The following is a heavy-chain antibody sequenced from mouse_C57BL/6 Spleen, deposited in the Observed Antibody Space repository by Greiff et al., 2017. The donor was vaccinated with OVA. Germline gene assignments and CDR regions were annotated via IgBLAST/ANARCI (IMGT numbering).Heavy chain of an antibody. V-gene: IGHV5-6*01. CDR1: GFTFSSYG. CDR3: ARQEDGSSSFDY. Sequence: VQLKESGGDLVKPGGSLKLSCAASGFTFSSYGMSWVRQTPDKRLEWVATISSGGSYTYYPDSVKGRFTISRDNAKNTLYLQMSSLKSEDTAMYYCARQEDGSSSFDYWGQGTTLTVSS. D-gene: IGHD1-1*01. CDR2: ISSGGSYT. J-gene: IGHJ2*01.